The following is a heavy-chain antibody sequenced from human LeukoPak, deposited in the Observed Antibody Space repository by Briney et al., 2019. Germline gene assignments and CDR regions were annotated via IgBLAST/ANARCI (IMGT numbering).Heavy chain of an antibody. J-gene: IGHJ4*02. V-gene: IGHV3-7*01. CDR3: AREGYSGYYYFDY. CDR2: IKQDGSEK. CDR1: GFTFSSYW. Sequence: GGSLRLSCAASGFTFSSYWMSWVRQAPGKGLEWVANIKQDGSEKYYVDSVKGRFTISRDNAKNSLYLQMNSLRAEDTAVYYCAREGYSGYYYFDYWSQGTLVTVSS. D-gene: IGHD5-12*01.